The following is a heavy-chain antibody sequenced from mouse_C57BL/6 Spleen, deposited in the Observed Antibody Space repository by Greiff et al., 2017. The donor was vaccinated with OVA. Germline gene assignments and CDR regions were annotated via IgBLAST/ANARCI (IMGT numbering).Heavy chain of an antibody. CDR3: ASGGLYDGYAMDY. Sequence: EESGPGLVKPSQSLSLTCSVTGYSITSGYYWNWIRQFPGNKLEWMGYISYDGSNNYNPSLKNRISITRDTSKNQFFLKLNSVTTEDTATYYCASGGLYDGYAMDYWGQGTSVTVSS. CDR2: ISYDGSN. D-gene: IGHD2-3*01. J-gene: IGHJ4*01. CDR1: GYSITSGYY. V-gene: IGHV3-6*01.